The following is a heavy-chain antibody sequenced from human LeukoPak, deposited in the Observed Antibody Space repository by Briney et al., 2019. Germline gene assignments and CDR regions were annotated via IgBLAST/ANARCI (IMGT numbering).Heavy chain of an antibody. CDR1: GFSVDSVF. J-gene: IGHJ4*02. D-gene: IGHD4-17*01. Sequence: GGSLRLSCRASGFSVDSVFMNWVRQPPGKGLEWVSFIMPGGHIDYTDSVKGRFTISRDGFKNTLSLQMNSLRVDGSAVYYCARGNSATTTFDFWGQGTLVTVSS. V-gene: IGHV3-66*01. CDR3: ARGNSATTTFDF. CDR2: IMPGGHI.